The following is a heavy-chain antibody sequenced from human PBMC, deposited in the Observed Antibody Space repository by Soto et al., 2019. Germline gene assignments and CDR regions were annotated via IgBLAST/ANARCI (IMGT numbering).Heavy chain of an antibody. D-gene: IGHD6-13*01. CDR3: ASEATSASY. J-gene: IGHJ4*02. V-gene: IGHV3-23*01. CDR2: ISSSGGSA. CDR1: GFTFSSYG. Sequence: EVQLLESGGGLVQPGGSLRLSCAASGFTFSSYGMSWVRQAPGKGLEWVSAISSSGGSAYYADSVKGRFTISRDTSKNTLYPQMNRLRAEDMGVYYCASEATSASYWGQGALVTGSS.